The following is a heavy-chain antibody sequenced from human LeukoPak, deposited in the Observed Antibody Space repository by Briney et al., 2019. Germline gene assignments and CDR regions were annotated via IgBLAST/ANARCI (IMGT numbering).Heavy chain of an antibody. Sequence: SETLSLTCTVSGDSITGSSYYWGWIRQPPGKGLEWIGSMYYSGSTYSNPSLKSRVTISVDTSKNQFSLKLSSVTAADTAVYYCARYRGNSDAFDIWGQGTMVTVSS. V-gene: IGHV4-39*01. CDR1: GDSITGSSYY. J-gene: IGHJ3*02. CDR2: MYYSGST. CDR3: ARYRGNSDAFDI. D-gene: IGHD4-23*01.